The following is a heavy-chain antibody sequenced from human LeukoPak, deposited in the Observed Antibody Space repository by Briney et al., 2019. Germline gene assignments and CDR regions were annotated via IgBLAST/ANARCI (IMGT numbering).Heavy chain of an antibody. D-gene: IGHD3-22*01. J-gene: IGHJ3*02. Sequence: PGGSLRLSCAASGFTFSSYAMSWVRQAPGKGLEWVSAISGSGGSTYYADSVKGRFTISRDNSKNTLYLQMNSLRAEDTAVYYCAKDTLPTYYYDSSGLGAFDIWGQGTMVTVSS. CDR2: ISGSGGST. V-gene: IGHV3-23*01. CDR3: AKDTLPTYYYDSSGLGAFDI. CDR1: GFTFSSYA.